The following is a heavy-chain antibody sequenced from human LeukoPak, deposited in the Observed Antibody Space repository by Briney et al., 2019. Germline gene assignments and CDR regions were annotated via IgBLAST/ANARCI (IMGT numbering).Heavy chain of an antibody. Sequence: SETLSLTCAVYGGSFGGYYWSWIRQPPGKGLEWIGEINHSGSTNYNPSLKSRVTISVDTSKNQFSLKLSSVTAADTAVYYCARGRVNYYYGMDVWGQGTTVTVSS. D-gene: IGHD3-3*01. CDR2: INHSGST. V-gene: IGHV4-34*01. CDR1: GGSFGGYY. CDR3: ARGRVNYYYGMDV. J-gene: IGHJ6*02.